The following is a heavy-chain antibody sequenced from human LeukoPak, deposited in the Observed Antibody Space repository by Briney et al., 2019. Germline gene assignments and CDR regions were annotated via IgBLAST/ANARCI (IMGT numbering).Heavy chain of an antibody. V-gene: IGHV3-21*01. D-gene: IGHD6-19*01. CDR2: ISSSSTYI. CDR3: ARGGISSGWYDYYYYYMDV. Sequence: GGSLRLSCAASGFTFSSYSMNWVRQAPGKGLEWVSYISSSSTYIYYADSVKGRFTISRDNAKNSLYLQMNSLRAEDTAVYYCARGGISSGWYDYYYYYMDVWGKGTTVTISS. CDR1: GFTFSSYS. J-gene: IGHJ6*03.